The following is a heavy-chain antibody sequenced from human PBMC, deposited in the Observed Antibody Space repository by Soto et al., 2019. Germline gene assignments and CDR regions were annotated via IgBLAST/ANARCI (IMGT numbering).Heavy chain of an antibody. CDR1: GYTFTSYY. J-gene: IGHJ4*02. CDR2: INPTSST. Sequence: ASVKVSCKASGYTFTSYYMDWVRQAPGQGLEWMGIINPTSSTSYAQKFQGRVTMTRDTSTSTVYMELSSLRSEDTALYYCAKGSVTLFDYWGQGTLVTVSS. CDR3: AKGSVTLFDY. D-gene: IGHD4-4*01. V-gene: IGHV1-46*01.